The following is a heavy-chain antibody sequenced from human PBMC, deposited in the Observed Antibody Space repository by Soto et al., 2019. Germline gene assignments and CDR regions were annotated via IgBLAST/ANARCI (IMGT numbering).Heavy chain of an antibody. Sequence: GASVKVSCKASGYTFTSYGISWVRRAPGQGLEWMGWISAYNGNTNYAQKLQGRVTMTTDTSTSTAYMELRSLRSDDTAVYYCARDRARFLEWLLDFDYWGQGTLVTVSS. D-gene: IGHD3-3*01. CDR1: GYTFTSYG. V-gene: IGHV1-18*01. J-gene: IGHJ4*02. CDR3: ARDRARFLEWLLDFDY. CDR2: ISAYNGNT.